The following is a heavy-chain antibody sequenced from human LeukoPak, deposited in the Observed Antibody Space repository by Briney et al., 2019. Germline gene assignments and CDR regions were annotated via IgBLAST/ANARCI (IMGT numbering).Heavy chain of an antibody. D-gene: IGHD4-17*01. CDR3: ARGHDYGDYYFDY. J-gene: IGHJ4*02. Sequence: GGSLRLSCAASGFTFSSYSMNWVRQAPGKGLEWVSSISSSSSYIYYADSVKGRFTISRDNAKNSLYLQMNSLRAEDTAVYYCARGHDYGDYYFDYWGQGTLVTVSS. V-gene: IGHV3-21*01. CDR1: GFTFSSYS. CDR2: ISSSSSYI.